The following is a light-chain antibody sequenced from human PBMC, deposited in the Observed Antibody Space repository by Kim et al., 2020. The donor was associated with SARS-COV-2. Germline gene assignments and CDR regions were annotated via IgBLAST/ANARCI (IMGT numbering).Light chain of an antibody. CDR2: GAS. J-gene: IGKJ3*01. Sequence: VSPGERATLSGRASQSVSNSLAWYQQKPGQAPRLLFSGASNRATGIPARFSASGSGTEFTLTISSLQSEDFAVYYCQQYNNWPRTFGPGTKVDIK. CDR1: QSVSNS. CDR3: QQYNNWPRT. V-gene: IGKV3-15*01.